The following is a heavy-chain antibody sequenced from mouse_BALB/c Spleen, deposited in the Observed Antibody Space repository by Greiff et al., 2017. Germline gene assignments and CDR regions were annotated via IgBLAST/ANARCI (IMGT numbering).Heavy chain of an antibody. CDR1: GFTFSSYG. CDR3: ARDHDYDAMDY. J-gene: IGHJ4*01. CDR2: INSNGGST. Sequence: EVMLVESGGGLVQPGGSLKLSCAASGFTFSSYGMSWVRQTPDKRLELVATINSNGGSTYYPDSVKGRFTISRDNAKNTLYLQMSSLKSEDTAMYYCARDHDYDAMDYWGQGTSVTVSS. V-gene: IGHV5-6-3*01.